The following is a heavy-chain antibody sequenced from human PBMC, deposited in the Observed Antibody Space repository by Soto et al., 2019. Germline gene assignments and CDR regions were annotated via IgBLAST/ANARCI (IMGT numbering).Heavy chain of an antibody. D-gene: IGHD3-10*01. CDR2: ISYDGSNK. CDR1: GFTFSSYA. V-gene: IGHV3-30-3*01. CDR3: ARDEGVWFGEQYYFDY. Sequence: QVQLVESGGGVVQPGRSLRLSCAASGFTFSSYAMQWVRQAPGKGLEWVAVISYDGSNKYYADSVKGRFTISRDNSKNTLYLQMNSLRAEDTAVYYCARDEGVWFGEQYYFDYWGQGTLVTVSS. J-gene: IGHJ4*02.